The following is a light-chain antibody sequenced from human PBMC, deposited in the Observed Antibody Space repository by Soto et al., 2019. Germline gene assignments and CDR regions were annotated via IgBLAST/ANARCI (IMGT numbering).Light chain of an antibody. J-gene: IGKJ3*01. V-gene: IGKV3-20*01. CDR3: QHYHKCPLT. CDR1: PGTDANY. CDR2: GAS. Sequence: EVVVTQSPGTLSLSPGERATLSCRASPGTDANYLAWYQQKPGQAPRLLIYGASSRATGIPDSFSGSGSRTDFTLPISRLQPEDFLMYYCQHYHKCPLTFGHGTRLDIK.